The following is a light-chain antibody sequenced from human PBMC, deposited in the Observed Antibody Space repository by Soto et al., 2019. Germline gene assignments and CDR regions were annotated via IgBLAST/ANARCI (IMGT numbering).Light chain of an antibody. CDR2: QDH. V-gene: IGLV3-1*01. CDR1: KLGEKY. CDR3: QAWDSATVV. Sequence: SYELTQPPSVSVSPGQTATITCSGHKLGEKYICWYQQKPGQSPVLVIYQDHIRPSGIPERFSGSNSGNTATLNIRGTQAMDEADYFCQAWDSATVVFGGGTKVTVL. J-gene: IGLJ2*01.